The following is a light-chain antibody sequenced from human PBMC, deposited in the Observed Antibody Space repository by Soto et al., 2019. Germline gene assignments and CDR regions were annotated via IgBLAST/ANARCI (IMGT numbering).Light chain of an antibody. CDR3: HHYEYSPRT. CDR2: AAS. J-gene: IGKJ1*01. CDR1: QSLSSGY. V-gene: IGKV3-20*01. Sequence: VSTQSPCALSLSPGERATLSCRASQSLSSGYLAWYQQKPGQAPRILIYAASSRATGIPDRFSGSGSGTDFSLTISRLEPEDFAVYYCHHYEYSPRTSGQGAKADI.